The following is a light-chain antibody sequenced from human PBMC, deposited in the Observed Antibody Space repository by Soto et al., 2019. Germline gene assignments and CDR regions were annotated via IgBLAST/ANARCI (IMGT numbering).Light chain of an antibody. CDR3: SSFTDTGTVM. V-gene: IGLV2-14*03. Sequence: QSVLTQPASVSSSPGQSFTIPCTGSSSDVGAHHSVSWYQQHPGKAPKLIIFDVSNRPSGVSNRFSGSKSGNTASLTISGLQPEDEADYYCSSFTDTGTVMFGGGTKLTVL. CDR2: DVS. CDR1: SSDVGAHHS. J-gene: IGLJ3*02.